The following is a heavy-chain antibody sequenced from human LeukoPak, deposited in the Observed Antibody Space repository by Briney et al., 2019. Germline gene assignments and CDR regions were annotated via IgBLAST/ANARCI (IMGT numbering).Heavy chain of an antibody. J-gene: IGHJ5*02. CDR1: GGSISSGDYY. V-gene: IGHV4-30-4*08. D-gene: IGHD6-19*01. Sequence: SETLSLTCTVSGGSISSGDYYWSWIRQPPGKGLEWIGYIYYSGSTCYNPSLKSRVTISVDTSKNQFSLKLSSVTAADTAVYYCTRDTLDIAVAGKWFDPWGQGTLVTVSS. CDR2: IYYSGST. CDR3: TRDTLDIAVAGKWFDP.